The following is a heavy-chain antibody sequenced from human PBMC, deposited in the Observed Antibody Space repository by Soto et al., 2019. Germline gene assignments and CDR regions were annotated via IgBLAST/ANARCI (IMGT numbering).Heavy chain of an antibody. CDR1: GFTFTSSA. D-gene: IGHD5-18*01. V-gene: IGHV1-58*01. CDR2: IVVGSGNT. J-gene: IGHJ6*04. CDR3: AAGRGVVNTAVGHYYYYGRDV. Sequence: SVKVSCKASGFTFTSSAVQWVRQARGQRLEWIGWIVVGSGNTNYAQKFQERVTITRDMSTSTAYMELSSLRSEDTAVYYCAAGRGVVNTAVGHYYYYGRDVWGKGPTVTV.